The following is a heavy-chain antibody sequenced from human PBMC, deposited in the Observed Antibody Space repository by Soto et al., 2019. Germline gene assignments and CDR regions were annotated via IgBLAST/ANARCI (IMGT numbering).Heavy chain of an antibody. J-gene: IGHJ4*02. V-gene: IGHV1-2*02. CDR3: VTGDHLVR. D-gene: IGHD6-6*01. CDR2: INPKTGDT. CDR1: GYTFTGYY. Sequence: GASVKVSCETSGYTFTGYYLNWVRQAPGRGLEWVGWINPKTGDTNNAQKFQGRVTMTTDTSISTGYMELSGLKSDDTAVYYCVTGDHLVRWGQGTRVTVSS.